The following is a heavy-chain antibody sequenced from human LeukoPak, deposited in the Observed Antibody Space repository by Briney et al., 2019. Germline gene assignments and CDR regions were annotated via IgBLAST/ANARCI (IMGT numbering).Heavy chain of an antibody. Sequence: SETLSLTCAVYGGSFSGYYWSWIRQPPGKGLEWIGEINHSGSTNYNPSLKSRVTISVDTSKNQFSLKLSSVTAADTAVYYCARRRVWDMVRGMKVKSNWFDPWGQGTLVTVSS. D-gene: IGHD3-10*01. V-gene: IGHV4-34*01. J-gene: IGHJ5*02. CDR3: ARRRVWDMVRGMKVKSNWFDP. CDR1: GGSFSGYY. CDR2: INHSGST.